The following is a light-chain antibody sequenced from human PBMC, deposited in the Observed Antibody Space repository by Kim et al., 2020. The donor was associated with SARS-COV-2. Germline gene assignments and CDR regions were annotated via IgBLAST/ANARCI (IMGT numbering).Light chain of an antibody. V-gene: IGLV2-14*03. CDR1: SSGVGGYNY. Sequence: GQSITISCTGTSSGVGGYNYVSWYQQHPDKAPKLMIYDVSNRPSGVSNRFSGSKSGNTASLTISGLQAEDEADYYCSSYTSSSTLVFGTGTKVTVL. CDR2: DVS. CDR3: SSYTSSSTLV. J-gene: IGLJ1*01.